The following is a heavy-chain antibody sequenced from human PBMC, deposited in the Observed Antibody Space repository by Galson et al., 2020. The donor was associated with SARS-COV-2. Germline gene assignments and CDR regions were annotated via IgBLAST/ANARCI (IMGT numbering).Heavy chain of an antibody. Sequence: QLGESLKISCAASGFTFSSYGMHCVRQAPGKGLEWVAVIWYDGSNKYYADSVKGRFTISRDNSKNTLYLQMNSLRAEDTAVYYCAKDMVKSGSYYDSFDYWGQGTLVTVSS. V-gene: IGHV3-33*06. CDR2: IWYDGSNK. J-gene: IGHJ4*02. D-gene: IGHD1-26*01. CDR1: GFTFSSYG. CDR3: AKDMVKSGSYYDSFDY.